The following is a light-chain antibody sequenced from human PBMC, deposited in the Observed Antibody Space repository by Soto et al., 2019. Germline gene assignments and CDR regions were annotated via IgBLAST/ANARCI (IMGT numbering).Light chain of an antibody. Sequence: DIQMTQPPSTLSASVGDRVTITCRASQSISSWLAWYQQKPGKAPKLLIHDASSLESGVPSRFSGSGSGTEFTLTISSLQPDDFATYYCQQYNSYSPETFGQGTKVDI. CDR1: QSISSW. V-gene: IGKV1-5*01. J-gene: IGKJ1*01. CDR2: DAS. CDR3: QQYNSYSPET.